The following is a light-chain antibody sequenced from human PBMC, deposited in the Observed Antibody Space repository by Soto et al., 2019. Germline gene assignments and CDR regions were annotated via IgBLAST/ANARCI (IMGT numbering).Light chain of an antibody. CDR1: QDITKS. CDR3: LQYDSLPLI. CDR2: ATS. V-gene: IGKV1-33*01. J-gene: IGKJ3*01. Sequence: DIQMTQSPSSLSASVGDRVTITCQASQDITKSLNWYQQKPGKAPNLLIYATSNLEKGVPSRFSGAGSGTHFTFTISSLQPEDLATYYCLQYDSLPLIFGPGTTVDL.